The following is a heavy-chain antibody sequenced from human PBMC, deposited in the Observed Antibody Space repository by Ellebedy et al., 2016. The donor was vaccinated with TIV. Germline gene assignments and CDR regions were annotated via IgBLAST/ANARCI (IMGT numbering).Heavy chain of an antibody. Sequence: PGGSLRLSCAASGFTFSSYSMNWVRQAPGKGLEWVSYISSSSSTIYYADSVKGRFTISRDNSKNTLYLQMNSLRAEDTAVYYCANSYGDYDFDYWGQGTLVTVSS. CDR3: ANSYGDYDFDY. D-gene: IGHD4-17*01. J-gene: IGHJ4*02. CDR2: ISSSSSTI. V-gene: IGHV3-48*01. CDR1: GFTFSSYS.